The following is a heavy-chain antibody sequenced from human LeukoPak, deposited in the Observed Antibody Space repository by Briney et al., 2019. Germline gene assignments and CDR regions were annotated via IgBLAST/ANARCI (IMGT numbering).Heavy chain of an antibody. V-gene: IGHV4-59*01. CDR2: IYYSGST. D-gene: IGHD6-13*01. Sequence: SETLSLTCTVSGGSISSYYWSWIRQPPGKGLEWIGYIYYSGSTNYNPSLKSRVTISVDTSKNQFSLKLSSVTAADTAVYYCARAMGYSSSWCDYWGQGTLVTVSS. CDR3: ARAMGYSSSWCDY. J-gene: IGHJ4*02. CDR1: GGSISSYY.